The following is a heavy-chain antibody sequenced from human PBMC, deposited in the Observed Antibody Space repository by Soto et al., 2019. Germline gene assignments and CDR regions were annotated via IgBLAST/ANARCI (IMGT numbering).Heavy chain of an antibody. CDR1: GGSISSYY. V-gene: IGHV4-59*01. J-gene: IGHJ5*02. Sequence: SETLSLTCTVSGGSISSYYWSWIRRPPGKGLEWIGYIYYTGSTNYNPSLKSRVTISVDTSKNQFSLNLSSVTAADTAVYYCAAERIVGATVWFDPWGQGTLVTV. CDR3: AAERIVGATVWFDP. CDR2: IYYTGST. D-gene: IGHD1-26*01.